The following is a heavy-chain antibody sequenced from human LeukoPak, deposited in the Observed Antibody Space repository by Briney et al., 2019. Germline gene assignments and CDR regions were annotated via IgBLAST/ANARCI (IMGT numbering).Heavy chain of an antibody. CDR2: IIPIFGTA. J-gene: IGHJ4*02. Sequence: GASVKVSCKASGYTFTSYAISWVRQAPGQGLEWMGGIIPIFGTANYAQKFQGRVTITADESTSTAYMELSSLRSEDTAVYYCARSRNYVSPFDYWGQGTLVTVSS. CDR3: ARSRNYVSPFDY. V-gene: IGHV1-69*13. CDR1: GYTFTSYA. D-gene: IGHD1-7*01.